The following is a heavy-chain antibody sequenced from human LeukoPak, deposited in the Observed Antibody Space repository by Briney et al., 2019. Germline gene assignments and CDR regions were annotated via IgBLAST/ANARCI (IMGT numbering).Heavy chain of an antibody. CDR3: VTEYWYRFDF. CDR1: GFTFSSYS. CDR2: ISSRSSYI. Sequence: PGGSLRLSCAASGFTFSSYSMNWVRQAPGKGLEWVSSISSRSSYIYYADSVKGRFTISRDNARNSMYLQMNSLSAEDTAVYFCVTEYWYRFDFWGQGILVTVSS. J-gene: IGHJ4*02. D-gene: IGHD2-15*01. V-gene: IGHV3-21*01.